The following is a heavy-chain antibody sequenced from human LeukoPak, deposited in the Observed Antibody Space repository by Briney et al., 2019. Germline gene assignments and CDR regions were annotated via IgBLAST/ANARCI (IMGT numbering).Heavy chain of an antibody. Sequence: ASVKDSRKASVYTFTGNYMHGVRQAPGQGLEWMGWINLNSGGTNYAQTFQGRVTMTRDTSISTAYMEMSRLRSDDTAVYYCASDKTFYDSSGYYHYWGQGTLVTVSS. V-gene: IGHV1-2*02. CDR2: INLNSGGT. D-gene: IGHD3-22*01. CDR3: ASDKTFYDSSGYYHY. J-gene: IGHJ4*02. CDR1: VYTFTGNY.